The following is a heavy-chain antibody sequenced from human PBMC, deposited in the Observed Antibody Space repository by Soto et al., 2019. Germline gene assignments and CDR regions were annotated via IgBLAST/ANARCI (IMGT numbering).Heavy chain of an antibody. J-gene: IGHJ6*02. CDR3: PIGQPTHYGVGA. V-gene: IGHV3-15*07. CDR1: GFSFNNAW. D-gene: IGHD1-1*01. Sequence: EVQLVESGGRLVEPGGSLRLSCSASGFSFNNAWMNWVRQAPGKGLEWIGRIKIKTDGGTTDLAAPVKGRFTISKADSEYTLYPETNSLKTEDTAVYYCPIGQPTHYGVGAWGQGTTVTVSS. CDR2: IKIKTDGGTT.